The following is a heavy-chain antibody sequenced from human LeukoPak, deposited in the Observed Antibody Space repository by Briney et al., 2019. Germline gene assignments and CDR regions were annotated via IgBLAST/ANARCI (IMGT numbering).Heavy chain of an antibody. CDR2: IYPGDSDT. CDR1: GYNFTNFW. CDR3: ARSSVEIAAQVDY. V-gene: IGHV5-51*01. Sequence: GESLKISCKGSGYNFTNFWIGWVRQMPGKGLEWMGIIYPGDSDTRYSPSFQGQVTISADKSISTAYQQWSSLKASDTAMYYCARSSVEIAAQVDYWGQGTLVTVSS. J-gene: IGHJ4*02. D-gene: IGHD2-15*01.